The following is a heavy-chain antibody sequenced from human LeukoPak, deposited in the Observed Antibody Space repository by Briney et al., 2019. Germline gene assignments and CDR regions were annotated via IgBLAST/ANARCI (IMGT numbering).Heavy chain of an antibody. V-gene: IGHV3-23*01. CDR3: ARDQGGIVGATNYYYGMDV. D-gene: IGHD1-26*01. Sequence: GGSLRLSCVASGFTFSTYALSWVRQAPGKGLEWVSAISSSGGSPYYADSVNGRFTISRDNAKNSLYLQMNSLRAEDTAVYYCARDQGGIVGATNYYYGMDVWGQGTTVTVSS. J-gene: IGHJ6*02. CDR2: ISSSGGSP. CDR1: GFTFSTYA.